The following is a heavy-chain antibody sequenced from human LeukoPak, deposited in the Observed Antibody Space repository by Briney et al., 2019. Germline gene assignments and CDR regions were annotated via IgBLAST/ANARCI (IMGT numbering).Heavy chain of an antibody. Sequence: GRSLRLSCAASGFTFDDYAMHWVRQAPGKGLEWVSGISWNSGSIGYADSVKGRFTISRDNAKNSLYLQMNSLRAEDMALYYCAKDGSSGWYGEDAFDIWGQGTMVTVSS. CDR3: AKDGSSGWYGEDAFDI. D-gene: IGHD6-19*01. J-gene: IGHJ3*02. CDR2: ISWNSGSI. V-gene: IGHV3-9*03. CDR1: GFTFDDYA.